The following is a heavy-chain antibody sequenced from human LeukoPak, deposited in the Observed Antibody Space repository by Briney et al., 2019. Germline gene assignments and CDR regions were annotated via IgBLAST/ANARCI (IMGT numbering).Heavy chain of an antibody. Sequence: ASVKVSCKASGGTFSSYAISWVRQAPGQGLEWMGGIIPIFGTANYAQKFQGRVTITADESTSTAYMELSSLRSEDTAVYYCARSRDIVVVPAARGAFDIWGQGTMVTVSS. CDR2: IIPIFGTA. J-gene: IGHJ3*02. V-gene: IGHV1-69*01. D-gene: IGHD2-2*01. CDR1: GGTFSSYA. CDR3: ARSRDIVVVPAARGAFDI.